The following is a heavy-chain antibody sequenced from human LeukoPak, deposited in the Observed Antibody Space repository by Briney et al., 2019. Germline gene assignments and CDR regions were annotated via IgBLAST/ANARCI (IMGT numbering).Heavy chain of an antibody. CDR1: GYTFTSYA. V-gene: IGHV1-2*02. CDR2: INPNSGAT. Sequence: ASVKVSCKASGYTFTSYAMNWVRQAPGQGLEWMGWINPNSGATNYTQKFQGRVTMTRDTSINTAYMELSRLRSDDTAVYFCARDPFYYDSSGEYYYNYMNYWGQGTLVTVSS. CDR3: ARDPFYYDSSGEYYYNYMNY. J-gene: IGHJ4*02. D-gene: IGHD3-22*01.